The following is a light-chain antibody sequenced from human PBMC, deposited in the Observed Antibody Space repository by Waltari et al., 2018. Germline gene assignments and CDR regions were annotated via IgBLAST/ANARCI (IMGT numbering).Light chain of an antibody. CDR3: CSYAGYYTLL. V-gene: IGLV2-11*01. J-gene: IGLJ2*01. CDR1: NNDVGGVNS. Sequence: QSALTQPRSVSGSPGQSVTISCPGTNNDVGGVNSVPWYQQHPGKPPKLVIFDVTKRPSGVPDRFSGSKSGSTASLTISGLQAEDEADYYCCSYAGYYTLLFGGGTKVTVL. CDR2: DVT.